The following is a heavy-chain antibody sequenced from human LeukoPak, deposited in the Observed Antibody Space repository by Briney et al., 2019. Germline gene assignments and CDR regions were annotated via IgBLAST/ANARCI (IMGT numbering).Heavy chain of an antibody. J-gene: IGHJ5*02. CDR2: IIPILGIA. V-gene: IGHV1-69*04. CDR1: GGTFSSYA. Sequence: SVKVSCKASGGTFSSYAISWVRQAPGQGLEWMGRIIPILGIANYAQKFQGRVTITADKSTSTAYMELSSLRSEDTAVYYCVRFDGRDNNWFDPWGQGTLVTVSS. CDR3: VRFDGRDNNWFDP.